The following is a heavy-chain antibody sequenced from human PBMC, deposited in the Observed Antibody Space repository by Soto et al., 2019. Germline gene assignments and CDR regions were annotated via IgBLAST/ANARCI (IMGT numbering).Heavy chain of an antibody. Sequence: QVQLVESGGGVVQPGRSLRLSCAASGFTFSSYGMHWVRQAPGKGLEWVAVISYDGSNKYYADSVKGRFTISRDNSKNTLYLQMNSLRAEDTAVYYCANHNGVHWGQGTLVTVSS. V-gene: IGHV3-30*18. CDR3: ANHNGVH. D-gene: IGHD1-1*01. CDR1: GFTFSSYG. J-gene: IGHJ4*02. CDR2: ISYDGSNK.